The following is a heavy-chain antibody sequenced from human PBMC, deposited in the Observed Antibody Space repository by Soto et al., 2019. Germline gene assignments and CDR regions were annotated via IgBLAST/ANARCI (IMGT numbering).Heavy chain of an antibody. D-gene: IGHD6-19*01. CDR2: IYYSGIT. CDR1: GASIRSYY. Sequence: QVQLQESGPGLVKPSETLSLTCTVSGASIRSYYWSWIRQPPGKGLEWIGYIYYSGITNYNPSLKSRVTISLDTSKSQFSLRVTSVTAADTAVYYSAKEVAATFNGFDVWSQGTMVTVSS. V-gene: IGHV4-59*01. CDR3: AKEVAATFNGFDV. J-gene: IGHJ3*01.